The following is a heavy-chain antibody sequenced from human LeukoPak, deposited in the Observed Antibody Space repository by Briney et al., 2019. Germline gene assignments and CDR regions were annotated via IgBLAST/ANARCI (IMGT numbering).Heavy chain of an antibody. Sequence: SETLSLTCAVYGGSFSGYYWSWIRQPPGKGLEWIGEINHSGSTNYNPSLKSRVTISVDTSKNQFSLKLSSVTVADTAVYYCARFTSVATIRQPGRYYFDYWGQGTLVTVSS. J-gene: IGHJ4*02. V-gene: IGHV4-34*01. CDR2: INHSGST. D-gene: IGHD6-19*01. CDR3: ARFTSVATIRQPGRYYFDY. CDR1: GGSFSGYY.